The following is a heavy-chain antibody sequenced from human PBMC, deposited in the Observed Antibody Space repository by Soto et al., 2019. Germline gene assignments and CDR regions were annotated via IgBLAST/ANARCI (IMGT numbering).Heavy chain of an antibody. CDR2: IGTAGDT. CDR3: ARALFRYCSSTSCYVPYYYYYMDV. D-gene: IGHD2-2*01. V-gene: IGHV3-13*01. J-gene: IGHJ6*03. CDR1: GFTFSSYD. Sequence: GGSLRLSCAASGFTFSSYDMHWVRQATGKGLEWVSAIGTAGDTYYPGSVKGRFTISRENAKNSLYLQMNSLRAGDTAVYYCARALFRYCSSTSCYVPYYYYYMDVWGKGTTVTVSS.